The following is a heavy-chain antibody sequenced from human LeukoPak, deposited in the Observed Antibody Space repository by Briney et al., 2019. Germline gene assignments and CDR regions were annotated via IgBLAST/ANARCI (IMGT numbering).Heavy chain of an antibody. CDR3: ARDPIVTTPDSNDY. V-gene: IGHV3-66*01. CDR2: IYSGGST. D-gene: IGHD5-12*01. J-gene: IGHJ4*02. CDR1: GITVRSSY. Sequence: GGSLRLSCAASGITVRSSYMSWVRQAPGKGLEWVSVIYSGGSTYYADSVKGGFTISRDTSKNTLYLQMNSLRAEDTAVYYCARDPIVTTPDSNDYWGQGTLVTVSS.